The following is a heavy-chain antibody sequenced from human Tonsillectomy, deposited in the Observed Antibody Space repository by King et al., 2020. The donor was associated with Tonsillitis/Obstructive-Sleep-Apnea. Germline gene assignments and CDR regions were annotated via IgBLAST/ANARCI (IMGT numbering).Heavy chain of an antibody. J-gene: IGHJ4*02. D-gene: IGHD3-3*01. CDR2: ISYDGSNK. V-gene: IGHV3-30*04. CDR1: GFTFSSYA. Sequence: VQLVESGGGVVQPGRSLRLSCAASGFTFSSYAMHWVRQAPGKGLEWVAVISYDGSNKYYADSVKGRFTISRDNSKHTLYLQMNSLRAEDTAVYYCARVTDYDFWSGFDYCGQGTLVTVSS. CDR3: ARVTDYDFWSGFDY.